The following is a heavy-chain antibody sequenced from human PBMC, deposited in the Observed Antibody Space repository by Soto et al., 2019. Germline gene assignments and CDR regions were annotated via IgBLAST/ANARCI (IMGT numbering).Heavy chain of an antibody. CDR1: GFTFSSYT. D-gene: IGHD3-10*01. CDR2: IDGGSVYI. CDR3: AREGPGRGLDV. Sequence: GGSLRLSCAAPGFTFSSYTMNWVRQAPGKGLEWVSSIDGGSVYIYYADSVKGRFTISRDNAKSSLSLQINSLRVEDTAGYYCAREGPGRGLDVWGQGTTVTVSS. J-gene: IGHJ6*02. V-gene: IGHV3-21*06.